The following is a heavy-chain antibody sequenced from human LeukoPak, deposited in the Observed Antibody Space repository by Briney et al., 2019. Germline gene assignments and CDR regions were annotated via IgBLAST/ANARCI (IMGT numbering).Heavy chain of an antibody. Sequence: ASVEVSCKASGYTFTGYYMHWVRQAPGQGLEWMGWINPNSGGTNYAQKFQGRVTMTRDTSISTAYMELSRLRSDDTAVYYCARDRYSSGWYEVGYFDYWGQGTLVTVSS. CDR1: GYTFTGYY. V-gene: IGHV1-2*02. CDR2: INPNSGGT. D-gene: IGHD6-19*01. J-gene: IGHJ4*02. CDR3: ARDRYSSGWYEVGYFDY.